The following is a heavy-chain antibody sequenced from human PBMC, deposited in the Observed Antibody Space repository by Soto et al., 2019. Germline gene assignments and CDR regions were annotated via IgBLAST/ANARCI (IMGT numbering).Heavy chain of an antibody. D-gene: IGHD3-22*01. CDR3: ARDYYDSSGYYYAERATDAFDI. CDR1: GYTFTSYG. CDR2: ISAYNGNT. V-gene: IGHV1-18*04. Sequence: ASVKVSCKASGYTFTSYGISWVRQAPGQGLEWMGWISAYNGNTNYAQKLQGRVTMTTDTSTSTAYMELRSLRSDDTAVYYCARDYYDSSGYYYAERATDAFDIWGQGTMVT. J-gene: IGHJ3*02.